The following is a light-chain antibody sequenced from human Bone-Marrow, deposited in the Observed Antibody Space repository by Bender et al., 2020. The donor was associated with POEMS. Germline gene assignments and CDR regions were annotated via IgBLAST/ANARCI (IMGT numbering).Light chain of an antibody. Sequence: QSVLTQPPSLSGAPGQRVVISCTGSSSNIGAGYDVHWYQQLPGTAPKLLIYGYNNRPSGVPDRFSGSKSGTSASLAITGLQAEDEGDYYCQSYDNSLGGWVFGGGTKLTVL. V-gene: IGLV1-40*01. J-gene: IGLJ3*02. CDR2: GYN. CDR3: QSYDNSLGGWV. CDR1: SSNIGAGYD.